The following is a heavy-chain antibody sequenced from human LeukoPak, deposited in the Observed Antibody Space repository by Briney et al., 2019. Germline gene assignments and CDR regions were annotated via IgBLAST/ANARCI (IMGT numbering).Heavy chain of an antibody. D-gene: IGHD3-10*01. CDR2: ISGSGFTI. V-gene: IGHV3-48*03. CDR1: GFTFSNYE. CDR3: ARGRPTHYYGSGRQYYFDY. J-gene: IGHJ4*02. Sequence: GGSLRLSCAASGFTFSNYEMNWVRQAPGKGLEWISYISGSGFTIHYADSVKGRFTISRDNAKNSLYLQMNSLRAEDTAVYYCARGRPTHYYGSGRQYYFDYWGQGILVTVSS.